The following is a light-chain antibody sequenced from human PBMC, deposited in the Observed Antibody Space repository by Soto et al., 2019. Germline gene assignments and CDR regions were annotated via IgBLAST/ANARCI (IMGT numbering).Light chain of an antibody. J-gene: IGKJ5*01. CDR2: GAS. CDR3: QQYSNWPRT. V-gene: IGKV3-15*01. CDR1: QSVSNN. Sequence: EIVLTQSPGTLSLSPGEIATLSFRASQSVSNNYLAWYQQKPGQAPRLLIYGASNRATGIPARFSGSGSGTEFTLTVSSLQSEDFAFYYCQQYSNWPRTFGQGTRLEI.